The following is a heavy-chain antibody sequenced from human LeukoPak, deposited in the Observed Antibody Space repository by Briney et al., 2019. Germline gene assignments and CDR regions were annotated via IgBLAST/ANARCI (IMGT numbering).Heavy chain of an antibody. CDR3: ARENGYGDYPDY. Sequence: SETLSLTCTVSGGSISSGGYYWSWIRQHPGKGLEWIGYIYYSGSTYYNPSLKSRVTISVDTSKNQFSLKLSSVTAADTAVYYCARENGYGDYPDYWGQGTLVTVSS. D-gene: IGHD4-17*01. V-gene: IGHV4-31*03. J-gene: IGHJ4*02. CDR1: GGSISSGGYY. CDR2: IYYSGST.